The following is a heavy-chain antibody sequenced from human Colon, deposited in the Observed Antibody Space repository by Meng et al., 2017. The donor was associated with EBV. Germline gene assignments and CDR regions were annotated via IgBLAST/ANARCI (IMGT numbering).Heavy chain of an antibody. J-gene: IGHJ2*01. V-gene: IGHV4-31*03. D-gene: IGHD4-17*01. CDR3: ASLYGDSSVWYLDL. CDR1: GGSISSGGYY. CDR2: IYYSGST. Sequence: QVQLQESGPGLVKPSQXLSLTCTVSGGSISSGGYYWSWIRQHPGKGLEWIGYIYYSGSTYYNPSLKSRVTISVDTSKNQFSLRLNSVTAADTAVYYCASLYGDSSVWYLDLWGRGTLVTVSS.